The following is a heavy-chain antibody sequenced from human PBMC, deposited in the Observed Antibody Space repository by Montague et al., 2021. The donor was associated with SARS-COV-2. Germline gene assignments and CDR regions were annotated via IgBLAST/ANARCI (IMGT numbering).Heavy chain of an antibody. CDR3: ARGIGLRSRVIFDP. Sequence: PALVKPTQTLTLTCTFSGFSLSTSGMCVSWVRQPPGKALEWLALIDRDDEYYNTSLKTRLTISKDTSKNQVVLTLTNMDPVDTATCFCARGIGLRSRVIFDPWGQGTLVTVSS. D-gene: IGHD1-26*01. CDR1: GFSLSTSGMC. CDR2: IDRDDE. J-gene: IGHJ5*02. V-gene: IGHV2-70*20.